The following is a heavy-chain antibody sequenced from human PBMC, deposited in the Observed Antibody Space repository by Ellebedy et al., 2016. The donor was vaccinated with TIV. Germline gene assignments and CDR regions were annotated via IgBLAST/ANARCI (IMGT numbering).Heavy chain of an antibody. D-gene: IGHD4-23*01. V-gene: IGHV4-59*08. CDR1: GGSISSYY. CDR2: IYYSGTT. CDR3: ARLNRWRGGNSEVDY. Sequence: MPSETLSLTCTVSGGSISSYYWSWIRQPPGKGLEWIGYIYYSGTTNYNPSLKSRVTISVDTSKNQSSLKLSSVTAADTAIYYCARLNRWRGGNSEVDYWGQGTLVTVSS. J-gene: IGHJ4*02.